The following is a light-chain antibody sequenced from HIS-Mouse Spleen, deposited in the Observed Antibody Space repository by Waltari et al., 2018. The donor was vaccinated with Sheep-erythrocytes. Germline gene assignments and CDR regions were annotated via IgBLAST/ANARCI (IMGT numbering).Light chain of an antibody. Sequence: QSALTQPRPVSGSPGQSITISCPGTSSAVGSYNLVSWYQQHPGKAPKLMIYEGSKRPSGVSNRFSGSKSGNTASLTISGLQAEDEADYYCCSYAGSSTPWVFGGGTKLTVL. CDR3: CSYAGSSTPWV. V-gene: IGLV2-23*01. J-gene: IGLJ3*02. CDR1: SSAVGSYNL. CDR2: EGS.